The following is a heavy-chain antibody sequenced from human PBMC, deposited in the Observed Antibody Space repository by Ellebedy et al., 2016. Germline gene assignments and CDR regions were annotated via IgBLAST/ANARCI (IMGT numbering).Heavy chain of an antibody. D-gene: IGHD3-10*01. CDR2: SNGDNGNT. Sequence: ASVKVSCKASGYTFISYTIHWVRQAPGQRLEWMGWSNGDNGNTKYSQTFQGRVTITRDTSANTAYIELSSLRSDDTAVYYCARGAEVPGRGTFDFWGRGTLVTVSS. J-gene: IGHJ4*02. CDR1: GYTFISYT. V-gene: IGHV1-3*01. CDR3: ARGAEVPGRGTFDF.